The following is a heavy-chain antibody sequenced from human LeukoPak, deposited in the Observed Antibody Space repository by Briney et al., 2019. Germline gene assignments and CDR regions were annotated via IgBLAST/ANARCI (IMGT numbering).Heavy chain of an antibody. CDR3: ARRFRD. CDR2: IKDDGSLK. Sequence: GASLRLSCVGSGLISCGFELNWVRQAPGKGLVWVSYIKDDGSLKTYADSVKGRFTISRDNARNSLYLQMNSLRVEDTAIYYCARRFRDWGQGTLVTVSS. V-gene: IGHV3-48*03. J-gene: IGHJ4*02. CDR1: GLISCGFE. D-gene: IGHD3-16*01.